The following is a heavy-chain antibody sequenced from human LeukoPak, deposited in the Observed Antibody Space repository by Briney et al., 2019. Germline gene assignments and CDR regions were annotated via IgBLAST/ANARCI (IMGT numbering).Heavy chain of an antibody. D-gene: IGHD5-12*01. CDR2: MNPNSYNT. V-gene: IGHV1-8*03. CDR3: ARALSGYEGATYYYYMDV. CDR1: GYTFTSYD. J-gene: IGHJ6*03. Sequence: VASVKVSCKASGYTFTSYDIYWVRQATGQGLECMGWMNPNSYNTGYARKFQGRVTITRNTSISTAYMELSSLRSEDTAVYYCARALSGYEGATYYYYMDVWGKGTTVTVSS.